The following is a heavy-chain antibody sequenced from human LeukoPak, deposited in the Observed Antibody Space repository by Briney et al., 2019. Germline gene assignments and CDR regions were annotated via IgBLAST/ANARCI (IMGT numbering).Heavy chain of an antibody. CDR2: IYSGGST. Sequence: GGSLRLSCAASEFSVGSNYMTWVRQAPGKGLEWVSLIYSGGSTYYADSVKGRFTISRDNSKNTLYLQMNSLRAEDTAVYYCARDNPFSHWDSSGSRPDYWGPGTLVTVSS. CDR3: ARDNPFSHWDSSGSRPDY. CDR1: EFSVGSNY. V-gene: IGHV3-66*01. J-gene: IGHJ4*02. D-gene: IGHD3-22*01.